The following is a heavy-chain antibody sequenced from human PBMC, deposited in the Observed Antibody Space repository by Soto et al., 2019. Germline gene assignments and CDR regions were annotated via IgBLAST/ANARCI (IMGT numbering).Heavy chain of an antibody. CDR3: ARYLACSGGRCWAVDAFDI. D-gene: IGHD2-15*01. Sequence: QVQLVESGGGVVKPGRSLRLSCAASGFTFSSYGMHWVRQAPGKGLEWVAVIWYDGSNKYYADSVKGRFTISRDNSKNTLYLQMYSLRAEDTAVYYCARYLACSGGRCWAVDAFDIWGQGTMVTVSS. CDR1: GFTFSSYG. V-gene: IGHV3-33*01. J-gene: IGHJ3*02. CDR2: IWYDGSNK.